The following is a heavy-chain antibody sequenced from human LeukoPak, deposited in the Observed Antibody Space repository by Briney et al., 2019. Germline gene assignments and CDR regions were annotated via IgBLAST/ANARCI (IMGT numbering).Heavy chain of an antibody. Sequence: ASVKVSCKASGYTFTSYDINWVRQATGQGLEWMGWMNPNSGNTGYAQKFQGRVTITRNTSISTAYMELSSLRSEDTAVYYCARGKRSSWPKRGVYYFDYWGQGTLVTVSS. CDR2: MNPNSGNT. D-gene: IGHD6-13*01. CDR3: ARGKRSSWPKRGVYYFDY. CDR1: GYTFTSYD. J-gene: IGHJ4*02. V-gene: IGHV1-8*03.